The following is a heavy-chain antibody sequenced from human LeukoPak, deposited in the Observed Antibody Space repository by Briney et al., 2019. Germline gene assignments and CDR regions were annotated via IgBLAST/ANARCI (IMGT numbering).Heavy chain of an antibody. CDR1: GGSISSSSYY. D-gene: IGHD2-2*01. Sequence: PSETLSLTCTVSGGSISSSSYYWGWIRQPPGKGLEWIGSIHYSGSTYYNPSLKSRVTISVDTSKNQFSLKLSSVTAADTAVYYCARDKYCSSTSCYRTPNFDYWGQGTLVTVSS. J-gene: IGHJ4*02. CDR2: IHYSGST. CDR3: ARDKYCSSTSCYRTPNFDY. V-gene: IGHV4-39*07.